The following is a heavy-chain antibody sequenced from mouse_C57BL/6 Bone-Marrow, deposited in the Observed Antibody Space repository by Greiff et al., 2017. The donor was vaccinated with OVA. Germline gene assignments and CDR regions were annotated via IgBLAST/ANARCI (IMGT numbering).Heavy chain of an antibody. V-gene: IGHV3-3*01. CDR1: GFSINSYCY. CDR3: ARAYYSNVYWYFDV. CDR2: TFYSGIT. Sequence: EVKLLESGPSLVRPSQTLSLTCTVTGFSINSYCYWIWIRQFPGNKLEYIGYTFYSGITYYNPSLESRTYITRDTSKNQFSLKLSSVTTEDTATYYCARAYYSNVYWYFDVWGTGTTVTVSS. J-gene: IGHJ1*03. D-gene: IGHD2-5*01.